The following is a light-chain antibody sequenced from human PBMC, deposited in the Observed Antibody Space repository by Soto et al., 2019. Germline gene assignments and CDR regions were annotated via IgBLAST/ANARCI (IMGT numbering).Light chain of an antibody. Sequence: QSALTQPPSASGSPGQSVTISCTGTSSDVGGYNYVSWYQQHPGKAPKLMIYEVSKRPSGVPDRFSGSKSGNTASLTVSGLQAEDEADYYCSSFVGGNIYVFGTGTKLTVL. CDR1: SSDVGGYNY. CDR3: SSFVGGNIYV. J-gene: IGLJ1*01. V-gene: IGLV2-8*01. CDR2: EVS.